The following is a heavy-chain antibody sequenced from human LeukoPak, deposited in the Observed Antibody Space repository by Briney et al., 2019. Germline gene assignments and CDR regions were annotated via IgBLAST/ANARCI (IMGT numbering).Heavy chain of an antibody. V-gene: IGHV1-2*02. CDR1: GYTFAGYY. Sequence: ASVKVSCKASGYTFAGYYMDWVRQAPGQGLEWMGWINPNSGGTNYAQKFQGRVTMTRDTSISTAYMELSRLRSDDTAVYYCARGRVVPAAKNWFDPWGQGTLVTVSS. CDR3: ARGRVVPAAKNWFDP. D-gene: IGHD2-2*01. CDR2: INPNSGGT. J-gene: IGHJ5*02.